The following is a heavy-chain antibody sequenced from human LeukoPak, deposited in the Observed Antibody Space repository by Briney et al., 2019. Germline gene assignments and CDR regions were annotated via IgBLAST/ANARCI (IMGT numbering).Heavy chain of an antibody. CDR3: AREVGSGGYYNY. V-gene: IGHV4-59*12. Sequence: PSDTLSLTCTVSGGSISSFYWSWIQQPPGKALEWIGYIYYTGSTNYNPSLKSRVTIPVDTSKNQFSLKLSSVTAADTAVYYCAREVGSGGYYNYWGQGTLVTV. CDR2: IYYTGST. CDR1: GGSISSFY. J-gene: IGHJ4*02. D-gene: IGHD3-22*01.